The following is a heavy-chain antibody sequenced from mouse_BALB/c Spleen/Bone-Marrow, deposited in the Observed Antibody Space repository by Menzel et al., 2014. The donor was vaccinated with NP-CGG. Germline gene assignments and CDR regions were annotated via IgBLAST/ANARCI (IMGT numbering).Heavy chain of an antibody. J-gene: IGHJ2*01. V-gene: IGHV14-3*02. CDR2: IDPANGNT. CDR1: GFNIKDTF. Sequence: VQLQQSGAELVKPGASVKLSCTGSGFNIKDTFMHWVKRRPEQGLGWIGRIDPANGNTKYDPKFQGKATITADTSSNTAYLHLTSLTSEDTAVYYCTRGEDYWGQGTTLAVSS. CDR3: TRGEDY.